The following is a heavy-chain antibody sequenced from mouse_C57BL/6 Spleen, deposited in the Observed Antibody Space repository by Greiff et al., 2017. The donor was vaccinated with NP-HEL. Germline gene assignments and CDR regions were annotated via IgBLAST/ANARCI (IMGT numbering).Heavy chain of an antibody. D-gene: IGHD1-1*01. Sequence: EVKVVESEGGLVQPGSSMKLSCTASGFTFSDYYMAWVRQVPEKGLEWVANINYDGSSTYYLDSLKSRFIISRDNAKNILYLQMSSLKSEDTATYYCAIEGITTVVAPDYAMYDWGKGTSVTVSS. CDR1: GFTFSDYY. CDR2: INYDGSST. J-gene: IGHJ4*01. V-gene: IGHV5-16*01. CDR3: AIEGITTVVAPDYAMYD.